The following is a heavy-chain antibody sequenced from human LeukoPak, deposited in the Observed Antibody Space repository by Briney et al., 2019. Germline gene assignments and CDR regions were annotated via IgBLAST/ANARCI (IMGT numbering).Heavy chain of an antibody. CDR3: ARTSYSWSDGTSPFDQ. CDR1: GGSISSYY. V-gene: IGHV4-59*08. CDR2: IFYIGTT. D-gene: IGHD4-11*01. J-gene: IGHJ5*02. Sequence: SETLSLTCTVSGGSISSYYWSWIRQSPEKGLEYIGNIFYIGTTNYNPSLKSRLTISLDMSKNQFSLTLNSVTAGDTAVYYCARTSYSWSDGTSPFDQWGLGTQVIVSS.